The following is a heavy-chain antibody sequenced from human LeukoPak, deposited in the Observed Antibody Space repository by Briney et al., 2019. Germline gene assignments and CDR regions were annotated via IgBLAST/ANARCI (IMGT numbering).Heavy chain of an antibody. D-gene: IGHD7-27*01. V-gene: IGHV4-61*08. CDR3: ARDSAGDYWLDP. CDR2: IYYSGRT. CDR1: GNSISSGDSY. Sequence: SETLSLTCTVSGNSISSGDSYWNWIRQPPGKGLEWIGSIYYSGRTSFNGSLKTRITMSVDTSKNQFSLKLTSVTTADTAVYFCARDSAGDYWLDPWGQGTPVTVSS. J-gene: IGHJ5*02.